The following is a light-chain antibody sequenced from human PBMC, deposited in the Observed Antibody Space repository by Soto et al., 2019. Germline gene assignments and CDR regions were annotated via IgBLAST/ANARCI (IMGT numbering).Light chain of an antibody. J-gene: IGKJ5*01. Sequence: EIVMTQSPATLSVPPGESATLSCRASQSVSSDLAWYQQKPGQAPRLLIYYTSTRATGFPARFSGGGSGTEFTLTISSLQSEDFAVYYCQPRGNWPPSITFGQGTRLEIK. CDR1: QSVSSD. CDR2: YTS. CDR3: QPRGNWPPSIT. V-gene: IGKV3-15*01.